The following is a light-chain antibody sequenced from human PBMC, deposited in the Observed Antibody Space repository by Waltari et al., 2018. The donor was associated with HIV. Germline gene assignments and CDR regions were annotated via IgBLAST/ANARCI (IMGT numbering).Light chain of an antibody. CDR2: GAS. V-gene: IGKV3-20*01. Sequence: EIVLTQSPGTLSLSPGERATLSCRASQSVTSSYLAWYQQRPGQAPRLLIYGASTRATGIPDRFSGSVSGTDFTLSISRLEPEDFAVYYCHQYGRSSHTFGQGTKVEIK. J-gene: IGKJ2*01. CDR1: QSVTSSY. CDR3: HQYGRSSHT.